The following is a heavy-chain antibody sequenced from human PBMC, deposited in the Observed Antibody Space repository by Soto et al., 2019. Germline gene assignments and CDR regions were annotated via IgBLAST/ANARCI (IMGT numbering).Heavy chain of an antibody. CDR2: IYYSGST. D-gene: IGHD6-13*01. CDR3: AGQTQQLFTLDY. J-gene: IGHJ4*02. Sequence: SETLSLTCTVSGGSISSSSYYWGWIRQPPGKGLEWIGSIYYSGSTYYNPSLKSRVTISVDTSKNQFSLKLSSVTAAATAVYYCAGQTQQLFTLDYWGQGTLVTVSS. V-gene: IGHV4-39*01. CDR1: GGSISSSSYY.